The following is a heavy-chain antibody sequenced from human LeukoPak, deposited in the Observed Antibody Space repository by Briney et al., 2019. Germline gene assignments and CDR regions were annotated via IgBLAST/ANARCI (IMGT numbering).Heavy chain of an antibody. J-gene: IGHJ4*02. V-gene: IGHV1-3*01. CDR1: GYTFTSYA. CDR3: ARAGTTVTDSDY. CDR2: INAGNGNT. D-gene: IGHD4-17*01. Sequence: ASVKVSCKASGYTFTSYAMHWVRQAPGQRLEWMGWINAGNGNTKYSQKFQGRVTITRDTSASTAYMELSSLRSEDTAVYYCARAGTTVTDSDYWGQGTLVTVSS.